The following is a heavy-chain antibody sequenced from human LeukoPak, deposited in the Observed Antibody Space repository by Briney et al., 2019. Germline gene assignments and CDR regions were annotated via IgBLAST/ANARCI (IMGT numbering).Heavy chain of an antibody. D-gene: IGHD6-19*01. CDR3: AADSVSSGWYGGY. V-gene: IGHV1-58*01. CDR2: IDVGSGNT. Sequence: ASVKVSCKASGFTFTSSAVQWVRQARGQRLEWIGWIDVGSGNTNYAQKFQERVTITRDMSTSTAYMELSSLRSEDTAVYYCAADSVSSGWYGGYWGQGTLVTVSS. CDR1: GFTFTSSA. J-gene: IGHJ4*02.